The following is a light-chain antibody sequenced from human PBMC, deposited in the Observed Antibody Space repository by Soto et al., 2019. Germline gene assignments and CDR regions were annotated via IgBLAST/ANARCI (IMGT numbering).Light chain of an antibody. Sequence: THMTQSTSSLSASVGDRVTITCRASQVIYSWIAWYQQKQGRAPKLLIFAASNLQSGVPVRFSGSGSGTDFTLSINSLQTEDVATYYCQQLDSFPLTFGQGTRLEIK. CDR3: QQLDSFPLT. CDR1: QVIYSW. J-gene: IGKJ5*01. V-gene: IGKV1-12*01. CDR2: AAS.